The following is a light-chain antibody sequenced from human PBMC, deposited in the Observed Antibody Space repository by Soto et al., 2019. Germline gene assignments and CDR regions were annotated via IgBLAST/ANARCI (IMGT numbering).Light chain of an antibody. J-gene: IGKJ1*01. CDR1: QGISSY. Sequence: IQVTQSPSFLSASVGDRVTITCRASQGISSYLAWYQQKPGKAPKLLIYAASTLQSGVPSRFSGSVSGTDFTLTISCLQSEDFATYYCQQYYSYPWTFGQGTKVDIK. CDR3: QQYYSYPWT. CDR2: AAS. V-gene: IGKV1-9*01.